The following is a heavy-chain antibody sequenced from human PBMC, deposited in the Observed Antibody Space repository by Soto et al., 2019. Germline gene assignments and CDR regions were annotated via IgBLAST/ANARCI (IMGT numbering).Heavy chain of an antibody. J-gene: IGHJ4*02. Sequence: QVQLQESGPGLVKPSETLSLTCTVSGGSISSYYWSWIRQPPGKGLEWIGYIYYTGLSNSNPSLNIRVTMSVDTSKTQFSLKLSSVTAADTAVYSCASHSSHWPFFDFWGQGTLVTVSS. V-gene: IGHV4-59*01. CDR1: GGSISSYY. CDR3: ASHSSHWPFFDF. D-gene: IGHD6-13*01. CDR2: IYYTGLS.